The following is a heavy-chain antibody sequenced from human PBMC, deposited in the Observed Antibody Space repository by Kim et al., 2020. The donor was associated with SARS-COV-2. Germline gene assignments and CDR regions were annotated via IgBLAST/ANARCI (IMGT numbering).Heavy chain of an antibody. CDR2: IYFSGSS. D-gene: IGHD3-10*01. J-gene: IGHJ6*02. CDR1: GVFITSPHYY. CDR3: ARRTWFGELGSMDV. V-gene: IGHV4-39*07. Sequence: SETLSLTCSVSGVFITSPHYYWAWIRQSPGKGLEWVGGIYFSGSSYYPPSLRSRVSVSLDTSKNQLSLNLHSVTAAAPADYYCARRTWFGELGSMDVWG.